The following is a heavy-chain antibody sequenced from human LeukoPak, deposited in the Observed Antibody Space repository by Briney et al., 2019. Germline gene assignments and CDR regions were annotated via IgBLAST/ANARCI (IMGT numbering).Heavy chain of an antibody. V-gene: IGHV3-33*01. CDR1: GFTFSSYG. CDR3: ARSDYGDFYYFGY. J-gene: IGHJ4*02. Sequence: GRSLRLSCAASGFTFSSYGMHWVRQAPGKGLEWVAVIWYDGSNKYYADSVKGRFTISRDNSKNTLYLQMNSLRAEDTAVYYCARSDYGDFYYFGYWGQGTLVTVSS. CDR2: IWYDGSNK. D-gene: IGHD4-17*01.